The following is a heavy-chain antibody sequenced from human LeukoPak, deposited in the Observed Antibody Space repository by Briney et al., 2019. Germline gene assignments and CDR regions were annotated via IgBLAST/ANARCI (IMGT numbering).Heavy chain of an antibody. J-gene: IGHJ4*02. D-gene: IGHD4-17*01. Sequence: PGGSLRLSCAASGFTFNNFAMSWVRQAPGRGLEWVSAIRESGEKTFYADCVKGRFSISRDNSKSTLFLQINNLTVEDTAIYYCATDSANSEYGDDYFYYWGQGALVTVSS. CDR2: IRESGEKT. V-gene: IGHV3-23*01. CDR1: GFTFNNFA. CDR3: ATDSANSEYGDDYFYY.